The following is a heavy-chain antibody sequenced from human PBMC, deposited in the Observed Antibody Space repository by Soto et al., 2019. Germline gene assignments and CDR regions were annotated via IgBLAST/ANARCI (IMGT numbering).Heavy chain of an antibody. V-gene: IGHV4-61*01. CDR3: ARSLYGVSDY. CDR1: GGSVSSGSYY. J-gene: IGHJ4*02. Sequence: QVQLQESGPGLVKSSETLSLTCTVSGGSVSSGSYYWSWIRQPPGKGLEWIGYIYYSGSTNYNPSLKSRVTISVDTSKNQFSLKLSSVTAADTAVYYCARSLYGVSDYWGQGTLVTVSS. D-gene: IGHD4-17*01. CDR2: IYYSGST.